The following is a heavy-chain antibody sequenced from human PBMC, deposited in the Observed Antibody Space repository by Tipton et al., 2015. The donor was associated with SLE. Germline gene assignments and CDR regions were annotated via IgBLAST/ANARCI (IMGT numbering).Heavy chain of an antibody. V-gene: IGHV5-51*03. J-gene: IGHJ5*02. CDR3: ARVEFSSTSPFDP. CDR2: IYPGDSDT. Sequence: QLVQSGPEVKKPGESLKISCKGSGYSFTSYWIAWVRQMPGKGLEWMGIIYPGDSDTRYSPSFQGQVTISADKSITTAYLQWSSLKASDTAMYYCARVEFSSTSPFDPWGQGTQVTVSS. CDR1: GYSFTSYW. D-gene: IGHD2-2*01.